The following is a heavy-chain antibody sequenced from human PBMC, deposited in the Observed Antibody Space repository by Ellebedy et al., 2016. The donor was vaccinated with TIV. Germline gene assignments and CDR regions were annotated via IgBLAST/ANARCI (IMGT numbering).Heavy chain of an antibody. V-gene: IGHV4-59*01. J-gene: IGHJ4*02. CDR3: TSWGDYGGNRHLDY. D-gene: IGHD4-23*01. Sequence: SETLSLXXTVSGGSISNYYWTWIRQPPGKGLEWIGYIYSSGSTNYNPSLKSRVTISVDTSKNQFSLNLNSVTAADTAVYYCTSWGDYGGNRHLDYWGQGTPVTVAS. CDR2: IYSSGST. CDR1: GGSISNYY.